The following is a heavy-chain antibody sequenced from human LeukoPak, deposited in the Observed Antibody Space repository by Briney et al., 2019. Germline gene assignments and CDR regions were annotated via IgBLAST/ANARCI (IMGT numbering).Heavy chain of an antibody. CDR2: IYYTGAT. CDR3: ARTYYYDSGGFLNHWFDP. D-gene: IGHD3-22*01. V-gene: IGHV4-59*01. CDR1: GGSISSYY. Sequence: PSETLSLTCTVSGGSISSYYWSWIRLPPGKGLEWIGYIYYTGATYYNPSLKSRVTISLDTSKNQFSLKLSSVTAADAAVYYCARTYYYDSGGFLNHWFDPWGQGTLVTVSS. J-gene: IGHJ5*02.